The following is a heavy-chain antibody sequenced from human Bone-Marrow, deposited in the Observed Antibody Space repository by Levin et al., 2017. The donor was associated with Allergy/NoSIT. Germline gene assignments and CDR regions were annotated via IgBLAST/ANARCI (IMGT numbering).Heavy chain of an antibody. CDR3: AKRTVGATHHFDS. J-gene: IGHJ4*02. D-gene: IGHD4-23*01. V-gene: IGHV3-23*01. Sequence: ETLSLTCVASGFTFSTFSMSWVRRAPGKGLEWVSTVSNSGDRTNYAESVKGRFTISRDNSKNTVYLQMDNLRADDTAIFYCAKRTVGATHHFDSWGQGVRVTVSA. CDR1: GFTFSTFS. CDR2: VSNSGDRT.